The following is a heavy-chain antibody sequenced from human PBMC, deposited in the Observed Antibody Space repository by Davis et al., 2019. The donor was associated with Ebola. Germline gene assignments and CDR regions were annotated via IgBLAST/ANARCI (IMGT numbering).Heavy chain of an antibody. V-gene: IGHV3-7*03. CDR3: ASWMTDLWSGKLYYYYGMDV. CDR1: GFTFSSYW. CDR2: IKQDGSEK. D-gene: IGHD3-3*01. Sequence: PGGSLRLSCAASGFTFSSYWMSWVRQAPGKGLEWVANIKQDGSEKYYVDSVKGRFTISRDNAKNSLYLQMNSLRAEDTAVYYCASWMTDLWSGKLYYYYGMDVWGQGTTVTVSS. J-gene: IGHJ6*02.